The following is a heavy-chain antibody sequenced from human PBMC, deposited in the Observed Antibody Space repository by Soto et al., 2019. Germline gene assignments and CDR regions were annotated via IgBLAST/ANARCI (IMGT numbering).Heavy chain of an antibody. CDR3: AKDGVGGDHLDY. J-gene: IGHJ4*02. Sequence: GGSLRLSCAASGFTFSSYGMLWVRQAPGKGLEWVAVISYDRSNKYYADSVKGRFTISRDNSKNTLYLQMNGLRADDTAVYYCAKDGVGGDHLDYWGQGTLVTVSS. CDR2: ISYDRSNK. CDR1: GFTFSSYG. V-gene: IGHV3-30*18. D-gene: IGHD2-21*02.